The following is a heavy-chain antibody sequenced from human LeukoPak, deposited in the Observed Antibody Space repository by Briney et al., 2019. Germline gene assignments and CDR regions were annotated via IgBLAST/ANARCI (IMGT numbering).Heavy chain of an antibody. J-gene: IGHJ6*03. CDR2: IRYDGSDK. D-gene: IGHD2-21*01. CDR1: GFTFSSYG. Sequence: QSGGSLRLSFAVSGFTFSSYGMQWVRQAPGKGPEWVAFIRYDGSDKYYADSVKGRFTISRDNSKNTLYLQMNSLRAEDTAVYYCARDTAWHTAHYYMDVWGEGTTVTVSS. V-gene: IGHV3-30*02. CDR3: ARDTAWHTAHYYMDV.